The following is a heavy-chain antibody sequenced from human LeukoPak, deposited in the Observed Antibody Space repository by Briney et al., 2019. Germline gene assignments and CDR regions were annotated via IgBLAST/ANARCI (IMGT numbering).Heavy chain of an antibody. Sequence: SVKVSCKASGGTFSSYAISWVRQAPGQGLEWMGGIIPIFGTANYAQKFQGRVTITADESTSTAYMELSSLRSEDTAVYYCARGSPDRTAAGSYYYYYYMDVWGKGTTVTVSS. V-gene: IGHV1-69*13. CDR2: IIPIFGTA. D-gene: IGHD6-13*01. CDR3: ARGSPDRTAAGSYYYYYYMDV. CDR1: GGTFSSYA. J-gene: IGHJ6*03.